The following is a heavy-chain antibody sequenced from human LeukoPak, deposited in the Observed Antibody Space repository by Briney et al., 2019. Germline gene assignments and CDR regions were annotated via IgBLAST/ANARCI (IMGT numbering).Heavy chain of an antibody. J-gene: IGHJ4*02. D-gene: IGHD4-11*01. CDR3: AREYSSFHY. CDR2: IHDSGST. V-gene: IGHV4-59*01. CDR1: GGTISSYY. Sequence: PSETLSLTCTVSGGTISSYYWNWIRQPPGKGLEWIGYIHDSGSTKYNPSLKSRVTISVDTSKNQFSLELNAVAAADTAVYYCAREYSSFHYWGQGILVTVSS.